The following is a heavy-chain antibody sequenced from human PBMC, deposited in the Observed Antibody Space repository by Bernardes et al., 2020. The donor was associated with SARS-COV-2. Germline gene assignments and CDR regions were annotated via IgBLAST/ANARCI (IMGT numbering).Heavy chain of an antibody. CDR1: GFTFSSYE. J-gene: IGHJ2*01. CDR3: ARVEHYYDSSGYPYWYFDL. CDR2: IGTAGDT. V-gene: IGHV3-13*01. Sequence: GGSLRLSCAASGFTFSSYEMIWVRQAPGKGLEWVSAIGTAGDTYYPGSVKGRFTISRENAKNSLYLQMNSLRAGDTAVYYCARVEHYYDSSGYPYWYFDLWGRGTLVTVSS. D-gene: IGHD3-22*01.